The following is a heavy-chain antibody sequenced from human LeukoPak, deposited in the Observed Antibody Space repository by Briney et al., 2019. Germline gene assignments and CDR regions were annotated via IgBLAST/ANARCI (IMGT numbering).Heavy chain of an antibody. CDR2: INRDGSST. CDR3: ARGLTVTRFRGVEGEYYFDY. Sequence: GGSLRLSCAASGIIFSNYWMHWVRQAPGKGLVWVSRINRDGSSTSYADSVKGRFTISRDNSKNTLYLQMNSLRAEDTAVYYCARGLTVTRFRGVEGEYYFDYWGQGTLVTVSS. J-gene: IGHJ4*02. CDR1: GIIFSNYW. V-gene: IGHV3-74*01. D-gene: IGHD4-17*01.